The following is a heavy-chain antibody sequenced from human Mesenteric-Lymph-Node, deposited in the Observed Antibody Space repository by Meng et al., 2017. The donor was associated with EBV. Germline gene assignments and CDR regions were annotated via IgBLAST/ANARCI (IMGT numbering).Heavy chain of an antibody. CDR3: ARLGNGH. J-gene: IGHJ4*02. Sequence: QVQVQRGGSGMLQPSEPLSLTCAVYGESFSGYYWSWIRQPPGKGLEWIGEINHSGTTNYNPSLESRVTISVDTSKNQLSLKLTSLTAADTAVYYCARLGNGHWGQGTLVTVSS. CDR1: GESFSGYY. V-gene: IGHV4-34*01. CDR2: INHSGTT.